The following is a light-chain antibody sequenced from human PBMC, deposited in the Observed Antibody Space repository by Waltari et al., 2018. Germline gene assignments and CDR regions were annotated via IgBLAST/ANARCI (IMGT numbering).Light chain of an antibody. CDR3: HSRDASGVAGS. CDR1: RLRSHY. CDR2: DKN. Sequence: SSELTQDPAVSVAMGQTVRITCKGDRLRSHYASWYQQRPGQAPILVIYDKNNRPSGVPDRFSGSSSHNTGSLTITGAQAEDEASYYCHSRDASGVAGSFGGGTKLTVL. J-gene: IGLJ2*01. V-gene: IGLV3-19*01.